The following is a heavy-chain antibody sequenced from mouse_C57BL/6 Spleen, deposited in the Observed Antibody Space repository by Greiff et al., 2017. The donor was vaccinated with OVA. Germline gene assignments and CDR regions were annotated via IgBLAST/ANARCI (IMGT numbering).Heavy chain of an antibody. D-gene: IGHD1-1*01. CDR3: ARCGTTVGDGY. CDR1: GYTFTSYG. CDR2: IYPRSGNT. J-gene: IGHJ2*01. V-gene: IGHV1-81*01. Sequence: QVQLQQSGAELARPGASVKLSCKASGYTFTSYGISWVKQRTGQGLEWIGEIYPRSGNTYYNEKFKGKATLTADKSSSTAYMELRSLTSEDSAVYFCARCGTTVGDGYWGQGTTLTVSS.